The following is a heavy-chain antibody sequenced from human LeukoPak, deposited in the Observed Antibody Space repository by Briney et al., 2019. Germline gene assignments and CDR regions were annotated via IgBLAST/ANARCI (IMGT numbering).Heavy chain of an antibody. CDR2: INTDGSST. CDR3: ARDGRWMQFGEGGLDY. J-gene: IGHJ4*02. V-gene: IGHV3-74*01. CDR1: GFTFSSYW. Sequence: GGSLRLSCAASGFTFSSYWMHWVRQAPGKGLVWVSRINTDGSSTSYADSVKGRFTISRDNAKNSVYLQMNSLRDEDTAAYYCARDGRWMQFGEGGLDYWGQGTLVTVSS. D-gene: IGHD5-24*01.